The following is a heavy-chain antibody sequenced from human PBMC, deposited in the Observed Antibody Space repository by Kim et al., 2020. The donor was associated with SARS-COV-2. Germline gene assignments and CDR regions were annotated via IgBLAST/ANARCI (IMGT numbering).Heavy chain of an antibody. D-gene: IGHD6-13*01. CDR2: ISYDGSNK. Sequence: GGSLRLSCAASGFTFSSYGMHWVRQAPGKGLEWVAVISYDGSNKYYADSVKGRFTISRDNSKNTLYLQMNSLRAEDTAVYYCAKVGYTSSWSGYFDYWG. CDR1: GFTFSSYG. CDR3: AKVGYTSSWSGYFDY. J-gene: IGHJ4*01. V-gene: IGHV3-30*18.